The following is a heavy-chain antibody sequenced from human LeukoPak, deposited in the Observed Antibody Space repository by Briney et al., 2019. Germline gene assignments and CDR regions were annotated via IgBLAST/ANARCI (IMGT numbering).Heavy chain of an antibody. D-gene: IGHD1-7*01. CDR2: IDQDGTET. CDR3: VTTAWSLGTYYFDF. CDR1: GFTFRSYW. J-gene: IGHJ4*02. V-gene: IGHV3-7*01. Sequence: GGSLRLSCAASGFTFRSYWMTWVRQAPGKGPQWVANIDQDGTETYYVDSVKGRFTISRDNAKKSLFLQMNSLRAEDSAVYFCVTTAWSLGTYYFDFWGQGTLVTVAS.